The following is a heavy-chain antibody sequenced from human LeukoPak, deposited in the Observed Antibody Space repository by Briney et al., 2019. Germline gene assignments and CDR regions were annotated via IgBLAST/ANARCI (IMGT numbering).Heavy chain of an antibody. CDR1: GFTFSTYW. CDR2: IKQDGSEE. D-gene: IGHD3-9*01. Sequence: GGSLRLSCAASGFTFSTYWMSWVRQAPGKGLEWVANIKQDGSEEYYVDSVKGRFTISRDNARNSLYLQMNSLRAEDTAVYYCARDRSDYDILTGYYPHAFDIWGQGTMVTVSS. J-gene: IGHJ3*02. V-gene: IGHV3-7*01. CDR3: ARDRSDYDILTGYYPHAFDI.